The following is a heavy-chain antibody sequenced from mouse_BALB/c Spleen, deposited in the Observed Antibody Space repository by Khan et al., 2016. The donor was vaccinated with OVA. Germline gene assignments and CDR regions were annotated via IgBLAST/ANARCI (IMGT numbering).Heavy chain of an antibody. J-gene: IGHJ2*01. Sequence: EVQLEESGPGLVKPSQSLSLTCTVTGYSITSGYGWNWIRQFPGNKLEWMGYISYSSSTNYNPSLKSRISITRDTSKNQFFLQLNSVTTEDTATYYCARTARIKYWGQGTTLTVSS. CDR1: GYSITSGYG. V-gene: IGHV3-2*02. CDR3: ARTARIKY. D-gene: IGHD1-2*01. CDR2: ISYSSST.